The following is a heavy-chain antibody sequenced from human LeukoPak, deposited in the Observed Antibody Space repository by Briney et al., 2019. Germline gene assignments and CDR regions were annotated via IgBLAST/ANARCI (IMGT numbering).Heavy chain of an antibody. CDR1: GGTFSSYA. CDR2: IIPIFGTA. Sequence: GASVKVSCKASGGTFSSYAISWVRQAPGQGLEWMGGIIPIFGTANYAQKFQGRVTITADESTSTAYMELSSLRSEDTAVYYCARVRDILTGYYYHDAFDIWGQGTMVTVSS. D-gene: IGHD3-9*01. CDR3: ARVRDILTGYYYHDAFDI. V-gene: IGHV1-69*13. J-gene: IGHJ3*02.